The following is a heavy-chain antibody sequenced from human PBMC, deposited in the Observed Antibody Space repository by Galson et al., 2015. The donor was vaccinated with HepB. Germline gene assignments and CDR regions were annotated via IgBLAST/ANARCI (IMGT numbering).Heavy chain of an antibody. CDR1: GYTFTGYY. Sequence: SVKVSCKASGYTFTGYYMHWVRQAPGQGLEWMGWINPNSGGTNYAQKFQGRVTMTRDTSISTAYMELSRLRSDDTAVYYCARTFDYYDSSAYPAFDIWGQGTMVTVSS. CDR2: INPNSGGT. D-gene: IGHD3-22*01. V-gene: IGHV1-2*02. CDR3: ARTFDYYDSSAYPAFDI. J-gene: IGHJ3*02.